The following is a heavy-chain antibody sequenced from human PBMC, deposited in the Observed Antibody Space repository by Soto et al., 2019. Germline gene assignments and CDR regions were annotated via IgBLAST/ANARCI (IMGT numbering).Heavy chain of an antibody. V-gene: IGHV1-2*04. Sequence: ASVTVSGSASGDTFTGCDMHWVRHAPGQGLEWMGWINPNSGGTNYAQKFPGWVTMTRDTSISTAYMELSRLRSDDTAVYYCARGQGGPGAYYYYGMDVWGQGTTVTVS. CDR3: ARGQGGPGAYYYYGMDV. D-gene: IGHD3-16*01. CDR2: INPNSGGT. CDR1: GDTFTGCD. J-gene: IGHJ6*02.